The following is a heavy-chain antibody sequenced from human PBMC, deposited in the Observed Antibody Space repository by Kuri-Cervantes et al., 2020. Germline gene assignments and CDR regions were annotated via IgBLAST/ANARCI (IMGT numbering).Heavy chain of an antibody. V-gene: IGHV4-39*07. CDR1: GGSISSSSYY. Sequence: GSLRLSCTVSGGSISSSSYYWGWIRQPPGRGLEWIGSIYYSGSTYYNPSLKSRVTISVDTSKNQFSLKLSSVTAADTAVYYCARVDVWFGELLDDAFDIWGQGTMGT. CDR2: IYYSGST. J-gene: IGHJ3*02. D-gene: IGHD3-10*01. CDR3: ARVDVWFGELLDDAFDI.